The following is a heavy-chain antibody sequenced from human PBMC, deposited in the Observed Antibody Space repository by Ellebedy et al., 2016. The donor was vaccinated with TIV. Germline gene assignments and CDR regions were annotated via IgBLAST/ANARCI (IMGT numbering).Heavy chain of an antibody. J-gene: IGHJ4*02. CDR3: ARNVYYYDSSGYYHRSDY. Sequence: SETLSLXCTVSGGSISSYYWSWIRQPAGKGLEWIGRIYTSGSTNYNPSLKSRVTMSVDTSKNQFSLKLSSVTAADTAVYYCARNVYYYDSSGYYHRSDYWGQGTLVTVSS. CDR1: GGSISSYY. CDR2: IYTSGST. V-gene: IGHV4-4*07. D-gene: IGHD3-22*01.